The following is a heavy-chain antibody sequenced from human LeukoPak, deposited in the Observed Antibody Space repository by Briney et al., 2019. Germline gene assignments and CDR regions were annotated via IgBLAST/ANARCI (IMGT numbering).Heavy chain of an antibody. J-gene: IGHJ4*02. V-gene: IGHV3-23*01. CDR1: GFTFNNYA. CDR2: ISGSGGST. CDR3: AKDTSGWSGFDY. Sequence: GGSLRLSCAASGFTFNNYAMSWVRQAPGKGLEWVSAISGSGGSTYYADSVKGRFTISRDNSKNTLYLQMNSLRAEDTAVYYCAKDTSGWSGFDYWGQGILVTVSS. D-gene: IGHD6-19*01.